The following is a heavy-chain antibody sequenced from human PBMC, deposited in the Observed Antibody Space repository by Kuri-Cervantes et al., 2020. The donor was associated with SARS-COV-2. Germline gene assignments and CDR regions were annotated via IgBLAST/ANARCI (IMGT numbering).Heavy chain of an antibody. Sequence: SETLSLTCTVSGGSISSYYWNWIRQPPGKGLEWIGYIYYSGSTSYNPSLKSRVTISVDTSKNQFSLKLSSVTAADTAVYYCARDHSPISDPIVVVPAASWFDPWGQGTLVTVSS. CDR2: IYYSGST. D-gene: IGHD2-2*01. CDR1: GGSISSYY. V-gene: IGHV4-59*12. CDR3: ARDHSPISDPIVVVPAASWFDP. J-gene: IGHJ5*02.